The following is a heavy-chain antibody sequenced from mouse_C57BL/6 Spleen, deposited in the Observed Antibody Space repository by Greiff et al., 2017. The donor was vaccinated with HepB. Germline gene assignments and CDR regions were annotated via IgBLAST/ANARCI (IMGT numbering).Heavy chain of an antibody. J-gene: IGHJ2*01. CDR1: GFSFNTYA. CDR2: IRSKSNNYAT. CDR3: VRQDRDYFDY. Sequence: EVKLMESGGGLVQPKGSLKLSCAASGFSFNTYAMNWVRQAPGKGLEWVARIRSKSNNYATYYADSVKDRFTISRDDSESMLYLQMNNLKTEDTAMYYCVRQDRDYFDYWGQGTTLTVSS. V-gene: IGHV10-1*01.